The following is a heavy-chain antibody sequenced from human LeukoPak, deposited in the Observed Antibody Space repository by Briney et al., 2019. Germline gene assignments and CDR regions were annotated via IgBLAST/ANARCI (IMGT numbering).Heavy chain of an antibody. CDR1: GFTFSSYA. D-gene: IGHD1-14*01. CDR3: AGDPNRSYFDH. J-gene: IGHJ4*02. V-gene: IGHV3-23*01. CDR2: ISGSGGST. Sequence: GGSLRLSCAASGFTFSSYAMSWVRQAPGKGLEWVSAISGSGGSTYYADSVKGRFTISRDNSKNTLYLQMNSLRSEDTAIYYCAGDPNRSYFDHWGQGTLVTVSS.